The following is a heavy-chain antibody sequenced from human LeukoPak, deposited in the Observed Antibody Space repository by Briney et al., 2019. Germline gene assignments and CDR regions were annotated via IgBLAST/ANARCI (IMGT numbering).Heavy chain of an antibody. CDR3: AGTVLGYCSSTSCYPQSNWFDP. V-gene: IGHV1-18*01. D-gene: IGHD2-2*01. CDR1: GYTFTSYG. CDR2: ISAYNGNT. Sequence: GASVKVSCKASGYTFTSYGISWVRQAPGQGLEWMGWISAYNGNTNYAQKLQGRVTMTTDTSTSTAYMELRSLRSDDTAVYYCAGTVLGYCSSTSCYPQSNWFDPWGQGTLVTVPS. J-gene: IGHJ5*02.